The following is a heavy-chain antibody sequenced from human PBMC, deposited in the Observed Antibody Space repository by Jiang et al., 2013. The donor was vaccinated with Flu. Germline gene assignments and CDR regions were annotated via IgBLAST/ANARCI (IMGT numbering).Heavy chain of an antibody. V-gene: IGHV1-18*01. J-gene: IGHJ5*02. CDR1: GYSFTNYG. Sequence: SGAEVKKPGASVKVSCKASGYSFTNYGISWVRQAPGQGLEWMGWISGHNADTRYAQNLQGRLTMTTDTSTNTVYMELSGLTSDDTAVYYCARDARLALRGRGNWFDTWGQGTLVTVSS. CDR3: ARDARLALRGRGNWFDT. CDR2: ISGHNADT. D-gene: IGHD1-26*01.